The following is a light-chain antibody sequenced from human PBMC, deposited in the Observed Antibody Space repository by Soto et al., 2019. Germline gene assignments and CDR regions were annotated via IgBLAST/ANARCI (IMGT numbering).Light chain of an antibody. J-gene: IGKJ1*01. V-gene: IGKV4-1*01. CDR2: WAS. Sequence: DIVMTQSPDSLTVSLGERATINCKSSQSVLYSSNNNNYLAWYQQKSGQPPKLLIYWASTRESGVPDRFSGSGSGTEFTLTINSLQAEDVAVYYCQQYYTTPWTFGQGTRVEIK. CDR3: QQYYTTPWT. CDR1: QSVLYSSNNNNY.